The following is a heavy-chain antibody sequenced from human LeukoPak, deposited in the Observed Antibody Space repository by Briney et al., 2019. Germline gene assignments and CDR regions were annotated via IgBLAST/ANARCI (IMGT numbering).Heavy chain of an antibody. CDR3: ARDRGRIAVYYFDY. CDR2: IAADGKDK. CDR1: GFTFSSYA. J-gene: IGHJ4*02. D-gene: IGHD6-19*01. V-gene: IGHV3-30*04. Sequence: GRSLRLSCAASGFTFSSYAMHWVRQAPGKGLEWVAVIAADGKDKHHADSVRGRFTISRDNSKNTQYLQMNSLRTEDTAVYYCARDRGRIAVYYFDYWGQGTLVTVSS.